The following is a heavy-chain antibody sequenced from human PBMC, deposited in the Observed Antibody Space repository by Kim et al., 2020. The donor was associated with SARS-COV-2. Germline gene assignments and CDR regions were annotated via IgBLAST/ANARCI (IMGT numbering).Heavy chain of an antibody. J-gene: IGHJ5*02. V-gene: IGHV4-31*02. Sequence: LKSRITISVDTSKNQFSLKLSSVTAADTAVYYCARARVVVPAANNWFDPWGQGTLVTVSS. CDR3: ARARVVVPAANNWFDP. D-gene: IGHD2-2*01.